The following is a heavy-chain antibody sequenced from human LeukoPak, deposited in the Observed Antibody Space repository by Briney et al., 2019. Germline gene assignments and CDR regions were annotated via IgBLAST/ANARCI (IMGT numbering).Heavy chain of an antibody. CDR3: ALNPDYYGSGSFDY. CDR1: GFTFKSYD. CDR2: IGTAGDA. D-gene: IGHD3-10*01. J-gene: IGHJ4*02. V-gene: IGHV3-13*01. Sequence: GGSLRLSCAASGFTFKSYDMHWVRQVAGRGLEWVSGIGTAGDAYYQGSVKGRFTISRENAKNTLYLQMNNLRAGDTALYYCALNPDYYGSGSFDYWGQGTLVTVSS.